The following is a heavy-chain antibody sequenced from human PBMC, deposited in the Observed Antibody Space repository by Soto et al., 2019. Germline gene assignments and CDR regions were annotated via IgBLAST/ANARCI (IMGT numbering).Heavy chain of an antibody. J-gene: IGHJ6*02. CDR3: ARDRGHYYDVWSGYYGAYIHYYGIDV. D-gene: IGHD3-3*01. V-gene: IGHV1-3*01. Sequence: ASVKVSFEASGYTFTSYAMHWVRQAPGQRLEWMGWINAGNGNTKYSQKFQGRVTITRDTSASTAYMELSSLRSEDTAVYYCARDRGHYYDVWSGYYGAYIHYYGIDVWGQGTTVIVS. CDR1: GYTFTSYA. CDR2: INAGNGNT.